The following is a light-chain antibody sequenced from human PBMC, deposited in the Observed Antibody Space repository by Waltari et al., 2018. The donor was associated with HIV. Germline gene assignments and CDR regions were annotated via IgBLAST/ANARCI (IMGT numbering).Light chain of an antibody. V-gene: IGLV2-23*02. CDR3: CSYAGSRIHVV. CDR2: EVT. Sequence: QSALTQPASVSGSPGQSITISCTGTFSDVGSYNLVSWYQKHPGKAPKIMIYEVTKRPSGVSSLCSGSKAGNTTSLTISGLQAEDEADYYCCSYAGSRIHVVFGGGTKLTVL. CDR1: FSDVGSYNL. J-gene: IGLJ2*01.